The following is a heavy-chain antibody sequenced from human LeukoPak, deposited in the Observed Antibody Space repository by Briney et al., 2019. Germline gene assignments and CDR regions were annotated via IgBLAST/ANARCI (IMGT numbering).Heavy chain of an antibody. D-gene: IGHD1-26*01. Sequence: SVKVSCKASGGTFSSYAISWVRQAPGQGLEWMGGIIPIFGTANYAQKFQGRVTITADETTSTAYMELSSLRSEDTAVYYCAREGPYSGSYTYWGQGTLVTVSS. J-gene: IGHJ4*02. CDR3: AREGPYSGSYTY. V-gene: IGHV1-69*13. CDR1: GGTFSSYA. CDR2: IIPIFGTA.